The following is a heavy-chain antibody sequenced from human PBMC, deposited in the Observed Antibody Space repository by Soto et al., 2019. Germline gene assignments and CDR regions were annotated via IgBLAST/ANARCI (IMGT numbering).Heavy chain of an antibody. Sequence: QVQLVQSWAEVKKPGASVKVSCTASGYTFTSYYMHWVRQDPGQGLEWMGIINPSGGSTSYAQKFLCRVTITRDTSTSTVYMELSSLRSEDTAVYYCARGAAITIVRYYYYMDVWGKGTTVTVSS. CDR1: GYTFTSYY. J-gene: IGHJ6*03. D-gene: IGHD3-10*01. CDR3: ARGAAITIVRYYYYMDV. V-gene: IGHV1-46*03. CDR2: INPSGGST.